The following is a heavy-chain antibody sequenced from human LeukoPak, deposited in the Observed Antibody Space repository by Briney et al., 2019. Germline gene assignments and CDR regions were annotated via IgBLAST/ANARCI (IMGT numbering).Heavy chain of an antibody. CDR2: ISGSGENT. CDR1: GFSFSNFA. CDR3: AEGAGYSSGWLIY. J-gene: IGHJ4*02. V-gene: IGHV3-23*01. D-gene: IGHD6-19*01. Sequence: GGSLRLSCAASGFSFSNFAMTWVRQAPGKGLDWVSRISGSGENTYYADSVKGRFSISRDNSENTLYLQMHSLRAEDTALYYCAEGAGYSSGWLIYWGQGTLVTVSS.